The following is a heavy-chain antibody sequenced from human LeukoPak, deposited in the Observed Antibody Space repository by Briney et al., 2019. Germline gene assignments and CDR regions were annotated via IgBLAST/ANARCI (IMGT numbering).Heavy chain of an antibody. CDR1: GFTFSSYS. Sequence: GGSLRLSCAASGFTFSSYSMNWVRQAPGKGLEWVSYISSSRSSTIYYADSVKGRFTISRDNAKNSLYLQMNSLRDEDTAVYYCARAVAYYDFWSGYFIWGQGTLVTVSS. V-gene: IGHV3-48*02. D-gene: IGHD3-3*01. J-gene: IGHJ4*02. CDR3: ARAVAYYDFWSGYFI. CDR2: ISSSRSSTI.